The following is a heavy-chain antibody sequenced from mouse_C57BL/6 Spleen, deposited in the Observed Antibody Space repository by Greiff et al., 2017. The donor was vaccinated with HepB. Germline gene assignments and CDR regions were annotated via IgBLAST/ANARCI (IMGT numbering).Heavy chain of an antibody. V-gene: IGHV1-15*01. Sequence: QVHVKQSGAELVRPGASVTLSCKASGYTFTDYEMHWVKQTPVHGLEWIGAIDPETGGTAYNQKFKGKAILTADKSSSTAYMELRSLTSEDSAVYYCTRGTYYSNPDYWGQGTTLTVSS. CDR2: IDPETGGT. J-gene: IGHJ2*01. D-gene: IGHD2-5*01. CDR3: TRGTYYSNPDY. CDR1: GYTFTDYE.